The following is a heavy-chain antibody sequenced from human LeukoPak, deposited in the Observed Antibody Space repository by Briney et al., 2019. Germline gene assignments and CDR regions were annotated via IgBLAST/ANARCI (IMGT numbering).Heavy chain of an antibody. J-gene: IGHJ4*02. Sequence: SENLSLTCAVYGGSFSGYYWSWIRQPPGKGLEWIGEINHSGSTNYNPSLKSRVTISVDTSKNQFSLKLSSVTAADTAVYYCASHLRFLEWSNFDYWGQGTLVTISS. CDR2: INHSGST. CDR3: ASHLRFLEWSNFDY. V-gene: IGHV4-34*01. CDR1: GGSFSGYY. D-gene: IGHD3-3*01.